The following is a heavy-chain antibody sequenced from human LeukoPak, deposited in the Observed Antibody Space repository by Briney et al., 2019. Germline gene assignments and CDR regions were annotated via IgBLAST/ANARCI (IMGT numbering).Heavy chain of an antibody. D-gene: IGHD3-3*01. Sequence: PSETLSLTCTVSGGPISSYYWSWIRQPPGKGLEWIAYIYYSGSTNYNPSLKSRVTISVDTSKNQFSLKLSSVTAADTAVYYCAREVYDFWSGYYKDYWGQGTLVTVSS. CDR2: IYYSGST. CDR1: GGPISSYY. J-gene: IGHJ4*02. CDR3: AREVYDFWSGYYKDY. V-gene: IGHV4-59*12.